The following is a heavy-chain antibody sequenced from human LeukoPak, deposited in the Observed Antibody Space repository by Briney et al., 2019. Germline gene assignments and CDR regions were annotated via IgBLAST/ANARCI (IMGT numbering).Heavy chain of an antibody. D-gene: IGHD5-24*01. J-gene: IGHJ4*02. CDR1: GFTFSSYW. CDR2: IRSDGSST. Sequence: GGSLRLSCAASGFTFSSYWMHWVRQVPGKGLVWVSRIRSDGSSTSYADSVKGRFTISRDNAKNTLYLQTSSLRVDDTAVYYCAKDDYNRHWGQGTLVTVSS. V-gene: IGHV3-74*01. CDR3: AKDDYNRH.